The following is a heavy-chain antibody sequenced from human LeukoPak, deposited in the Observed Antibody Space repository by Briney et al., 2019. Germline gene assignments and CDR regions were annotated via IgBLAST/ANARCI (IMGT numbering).Heavy chain of an antibody. CDR2: INPSSGGT. Sequence: GASVKVSCKASGYTFINYYLHWVRQAPGQGLEWMGIINPSSGGTSDAQKFQGKVTMTRATSTSTVYMELSSLRPEDTAVYYCARDPSYCGGDCYAFDIWGQGTMVTVSS. J-gene: IGHJ3*02. V-gene: IGHV1-46*01. CDR1: GYTFINYY. D-gene: IGHD2-21*02. CDR3: ARDPSYCGGDCYAFDI.